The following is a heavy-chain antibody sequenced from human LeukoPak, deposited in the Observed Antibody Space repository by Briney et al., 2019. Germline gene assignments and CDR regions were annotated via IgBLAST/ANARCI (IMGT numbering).Heavy chain of an antibody. D-gene: IGHD3-22*01. CDR2: ISGSGGST. CDR3: ARYLYDSSAFDY. V-gene: IGHV3-23*01. Sequence: GGSLRLSCAASGFTFSSYAMIWVRQAPGKGLEWVSAISGSGGSTYYADSVKGRFTISRDNAKNSLYLQMNSLRAEDTAVYYCARYLYDSSAFDYWGQGTLVTVSS. J-gene: IGHJ4*02. CDR1: GFTFSSYA.